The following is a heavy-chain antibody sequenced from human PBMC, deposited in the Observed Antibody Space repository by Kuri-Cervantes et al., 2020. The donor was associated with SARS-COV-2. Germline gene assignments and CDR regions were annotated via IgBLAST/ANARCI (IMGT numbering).Heavy chain of an antibody. Sequence: LSLTCAASGFTFSSYAMHWVRQAPGKGLEWVAAISYDGSNKYYADSVKGRFTISRDNSKNTLYLQMNSLRAEDTAVYYCARDRSDWGSFGAFDIWGQGTMVTVSS. V-gene: IGHV3-30-3*01. CDR3: ARDRSDWGSFGAFDI. CDR1: GFTFSSYA. CDR2: ISYDGSNK. D-gene: IGHD7-27*01. J-gene: IGHJ3*02.